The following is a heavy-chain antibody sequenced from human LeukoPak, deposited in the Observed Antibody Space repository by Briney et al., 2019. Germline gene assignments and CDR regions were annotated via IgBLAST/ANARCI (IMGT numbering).Heavy chain of an antibody. V-gene: IGHV1-2*02. J-gene: IGHJ4*02. Sequence: ASVKVSCKASGYTFTTYYVHWVRQVSGQGLEWLGWIHPNSGDTTYSEKFRGRVTMTRDTSITTVYMELSSLRSDDTAVYFCARENWHYDYWGQGTLVTVSS. CDR2: IHPNSGDT. CDR3: ARENWHYDY. D-gene: IGHD1-1*01. CDR1: GYTFTTYY.